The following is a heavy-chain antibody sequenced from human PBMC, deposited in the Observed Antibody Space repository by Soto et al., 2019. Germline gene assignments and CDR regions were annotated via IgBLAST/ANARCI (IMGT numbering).Heavy chain of an antibody. CDR2: VSYDEITK. V-gene: IGHV3-30*18. D-gene: IGHD5-18*01. J-gene: IGHJ4*02. CDR1: GFTFSSYG. Sequence: LRLSCAASGFTFSSYGMNWVRQAPGKGLEWVAVVSYDEITKYYADSVKGRFTISRDNSKNTVYLQMNSLRPEDTAVYYCAKPLGLLRRAMAQGSDYWGQGTLVTVSS. CDR3: AKPLGLLRRAMAQGSDY.